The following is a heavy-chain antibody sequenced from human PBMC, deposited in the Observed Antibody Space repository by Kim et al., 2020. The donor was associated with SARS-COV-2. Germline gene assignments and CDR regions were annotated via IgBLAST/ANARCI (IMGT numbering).Heavy chain of an antibody. CDR3: ARGGVIPGYSSSRNSGSLGY. Sequence: SETLSLTCAVYGGSFSGYYWSWIRQPPGKGLEWIGEINHSGSTNYNPSLKSRVTISVDTSKNQFSLKLSSVTAADTAVYYCARGGVIPGYSSSRNSGSLGYWGQGTLVTVSS. CDR1: GGSFSGYY. CDR2: INHSGST. D-gene: IGHD6-13*01. V-gene: IGHV4-34*01. J-gene: IGHJ4*02.